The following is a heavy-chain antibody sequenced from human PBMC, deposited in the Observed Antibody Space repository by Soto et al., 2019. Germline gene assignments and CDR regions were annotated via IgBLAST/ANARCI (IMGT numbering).Heavy chain of an antibody. CDR3: ARIYCSSSSCYIDF. Sequence: GGSLRLSCAASGFTLSNYWMSWVRQAPGKGLEWGANINQDGSQKFYLDSVEGRFTISRDNARNSLYLQMNSLRAEDTAIYYCARIYCSSSSCYIDFWGQGILVTVSS. D-gene: IGHD2-2*02. CDR1: GFTLSNYW. V-gene: IGHV3-7*03. CDR2: INQDGSQK. J-gene: IGHJ4*02.